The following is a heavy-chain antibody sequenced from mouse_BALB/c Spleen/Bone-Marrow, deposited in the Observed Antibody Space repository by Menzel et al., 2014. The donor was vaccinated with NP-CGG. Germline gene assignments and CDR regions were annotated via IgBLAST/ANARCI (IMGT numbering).Heavy chain of an antibody. CDR1: GYSITSGYY. CDR2: ISYDGSN. Sequence: EVKLMVSGPGLVKPPQSLSLTCSVTGYSITSGYYWNWIRQFPGNKLEWMGYISYDGSNNYNPSLKNRISITRDTSKNQFFLKLNSVTTEDTATYYCAREGGSRAYWGQGTLVTVSA. V-gene: IGHV3-6*02. CDR3: AREGGSRAY. J-gene: IGHJ3*01. D-gene: IGHD1-1*01.